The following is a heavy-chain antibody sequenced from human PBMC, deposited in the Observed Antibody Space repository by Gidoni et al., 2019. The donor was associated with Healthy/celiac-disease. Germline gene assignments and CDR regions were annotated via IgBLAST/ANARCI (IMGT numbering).Heavy chain of an antibody. V-gene: IGHV3-9*01. CDR2: ISWNSGSI. J-gene: IGHJ6*02. CDR3: AKDNRVSKRHSSGWGIYGMDV. D-gene: IGHD6-19*01. CDR1: GFTVDDYA. Sequence: EVQLVESGGGLVQPGRSLRLSCAASGFTVDDYAMHWVRQAPGKGLEWVSGISWNSGSIGYADSVKGRFTISRDNAKNSLYLQMNSLRAEDTALYYCAKDNRVSKRHSSGWGIYGMDVWGQGTTVTVSS.